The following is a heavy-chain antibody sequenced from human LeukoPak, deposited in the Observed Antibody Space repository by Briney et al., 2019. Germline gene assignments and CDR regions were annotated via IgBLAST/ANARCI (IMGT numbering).Heavy chain of an antibody. CDR1: GGSISSYY. V-gene: IGHV4-59*12. D-gene: IGHD3-9*01. CDR3: ARDPYYDILTGYLIRGAFDT. CDR2: IYYTGST. J-gene: IGHJ3*02. Sequence: SETLSLTCTVSGGSISSYYWSWIRQPPGKGLEWIGYIYYTGSTNYNPSLKSRVTISVDTSKKQFSLKLSSVTAADTAVYYCARDPYYDILTGYLIRGAFDTWGLGTLVTVSS.